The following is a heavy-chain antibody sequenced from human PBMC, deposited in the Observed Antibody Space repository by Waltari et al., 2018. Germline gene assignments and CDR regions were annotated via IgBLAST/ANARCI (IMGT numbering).Heavy chain of an antibody. CDR2: TYYKYKRYN. Sequence: QVQLQQSGPGLVKPSQTLSLTCSISGDSVSSNSAAWLWIRQSPSRGLEWLGRTYYKYKRYNDYAVSVKSRITLNPDRSKNQLFLQLNSVTREDTAVYYCAREPTAYDDFDIWGQGTMVTVSS. V-gene: IGHV6-1*01. J-gene: IGHJ3*02. CDR3: AREPTAYDDFDI. CDR1: GDSVSSNSAA. D-gene: IGHD4-17*01.